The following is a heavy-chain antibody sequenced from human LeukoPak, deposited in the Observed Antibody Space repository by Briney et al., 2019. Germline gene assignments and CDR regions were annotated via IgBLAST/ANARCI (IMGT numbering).Heavy chain of an antibody. CDR1: GYTFTTYG. CDR2: ISAYNGNT. J-gene: IGHJ4*02. D-gene: IGHD2-15*01. V-gene: IGHV1-18*01. CDR3: ARGPYCSGSSCYSQYFDY. Sequence: ASVKVSCKASGYTFTTYGISWVRQAPGQGLEWMGWISAYNGNTKYAQKLQGRVSMTTDTSTSTAYMELRSPTSDDTAVYYCARGPYCSGSSCYSQYFDYWGQGTLVTVSS.